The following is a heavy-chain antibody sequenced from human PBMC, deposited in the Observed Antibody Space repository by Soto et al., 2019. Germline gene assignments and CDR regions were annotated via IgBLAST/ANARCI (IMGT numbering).Heavy chain of an antibody. V-gene: IGHV3-30*18. Sequence: GSLRPWGQASAFNCDNYGMHWVRQAPGKGLEWVAVITYDGSFQYYADSVKGRFTISRDNSKNTLSLHLNTLKPEDTAVYHCAKDRVGGTFYTPLAFWGQGTLVTVSS. CDR1: AFNCDNYG. CDR3: AKDRVGGTFYTPLAF. CDR2: ITYDGSFQ. J-gene: IGHJ4*02. D-gene: IGHD1-7*01.